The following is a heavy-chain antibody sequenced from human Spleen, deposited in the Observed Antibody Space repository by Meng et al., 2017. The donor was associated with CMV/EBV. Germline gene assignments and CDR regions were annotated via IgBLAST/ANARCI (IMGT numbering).Heavy chain of an antibody. Sequence: ASVKVSCKASGYTFTGYYMHWVRQAPGQGLEWMGWINPNSGGTNYAQKVQGRVTMTRDTSISTAYMELSRLRSDDTAVYYCAKRYCSSTSCLRIAFDIWGQGTMVTVSS. D-gene: IGHD2-2*01. J-gene: IGHJ3*02. CDR2: INPNSGGT. V-gene: IGHV1-2*02. CDR3: AKRYCSSTSCLRIAFDI. CDR1: GYTFTGYY.